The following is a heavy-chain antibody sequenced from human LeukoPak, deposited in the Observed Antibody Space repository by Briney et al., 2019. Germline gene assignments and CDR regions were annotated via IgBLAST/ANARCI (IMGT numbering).Heavy chain of an antibody. J-gene: IGHJ6*02. CDR1: GVSFSGYY. CDR2: INHSGST. Sequence: SETLSLTCAVYGVSFSGYYWVWIRQPPGKGLEWKVEINHSGSTNYNPTLNSRVTTSAATSKNQPSLKLRSVTAAETPVYYSARGIPAMVTGYYYGTEVSGHGT. CDR3: ARGIPAMVTGYYYGTEV. V-gene: IGHV4-34*01. D-gene: IGHD5-18*01.